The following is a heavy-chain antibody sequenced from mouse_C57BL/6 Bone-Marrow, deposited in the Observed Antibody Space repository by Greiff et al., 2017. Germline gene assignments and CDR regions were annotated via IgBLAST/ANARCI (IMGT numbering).Heavy chain of an antibody. V-gene: IGHV2-2*01. CDR1: GFSLTCYG. D-gene: IGHD1-1*01. CDR2: LCSGGST. Sequence: VKLMESGPGLVQPSQSLSITCTVSGFSLTCYGVHWVRQSPGQGLEWLGMLCSGGSTDYNAAFISRLSISKDNSKSQVSFKMNSLQADDTAIYYCARNYYDSSYVYAMDYWGQGTSGTVSS. J-gene: IGHJ4*01. CDR3: ARNYYDSSYVYAMDY.